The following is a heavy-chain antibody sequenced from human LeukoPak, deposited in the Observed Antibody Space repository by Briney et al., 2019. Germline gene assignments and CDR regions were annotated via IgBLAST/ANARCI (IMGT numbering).Heavy chain of an antibody. Sequence: SETLSLTCTDSGGSISSYYWSWIRQPPGKGLEWIAYIYYRGSTNYNPSLKSRVTMSVDTSKNQFSLNLSSVTAADTAVYYCAREISGTYYNPLGYMDVWGKGTTVTVSS. V-gene: IGHV4-59*12. CDR3: AREISGTYYNPLGYMDV. CDR2: IYYRGST. CDR1: GGSISSYY. D-gene: IGHD3-10*01. J-gene: IGHJ6*03.